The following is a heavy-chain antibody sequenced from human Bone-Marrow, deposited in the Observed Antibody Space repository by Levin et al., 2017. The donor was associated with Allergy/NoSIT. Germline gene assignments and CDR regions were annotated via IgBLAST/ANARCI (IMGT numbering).Heavy chain of an antibody. Sequence: SVKVSCKVSGGTFSNFAIHWVRQAPGQGLEWMGGIIPMFGTANYAQKLPGRLTITADESSNTAYMELSSLRSEDAAMYYCARDRAGADGFSDSFHYYGVDVWGQGTTVTVTS. CDR2: IIPMFGTA. V-gene: IGHV1-69*13. J-gene: IGHJ6*02. D-gene: IGHD6-13*01. CDR3: ARDRAGADGFSDSFHYYGVDV. CDR1: GGTFSNFA.